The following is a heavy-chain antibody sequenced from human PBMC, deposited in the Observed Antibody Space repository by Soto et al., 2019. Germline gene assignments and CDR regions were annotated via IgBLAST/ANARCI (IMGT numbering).Heavy chain of an antibody. Sequence: QVQLVQSGAEVKKPGASVKVSCKASGYTFTSYGISWVRQAPGQGLEWMGWSSAYNGNTNYAQKLQGRVTMTTDTATSTAYMELRSLRSDDTAVYYCAREGLTIFGTSYNWFDPWGQGTLVTVSS. CDR2: SSAYNGNT. J-gene: IGHJ5*02. CDR3: AREGLTIFGTSYNWFDP. D-gene: IGHD3-3*01. V-gene: IGHV1-18*04. CDR1: GYTFTSYG.